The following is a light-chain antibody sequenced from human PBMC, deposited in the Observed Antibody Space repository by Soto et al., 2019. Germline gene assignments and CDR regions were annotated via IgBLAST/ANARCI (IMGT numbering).Light chain of an antibody. CDR2: SAS. V-gene: IGKV1-9*01. J-gene: IGKJ4*01. CDR1: QDISNH. Sequence: DIQLTQSPAFLSTSVGDKVTITCRASQDISNHLAWYQQKQGKAPNLLVYSASTLQSGVPSRFSGSGSGTEFTLTISSLQPEDFATYFCQQINSYPVTFGGGTKVEIE. CDR3: QQINSYPVT.